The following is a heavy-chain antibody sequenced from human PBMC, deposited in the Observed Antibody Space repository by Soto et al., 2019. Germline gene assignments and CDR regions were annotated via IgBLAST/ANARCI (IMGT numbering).Heavy chain of an antibody. CDR1: GGTFSSYA. Sequence: GASVKVSCKASGGTFSSYAISWVRQAPGQGLEWMGGIIPIFGTANYAQKFQGRVTITADESTSTAYMELSSLRSEDTAVYYCARDPRRPNCCGGSSPSGWFAPCVHGTL. CDR3: ARDPRRPNCCGGSSPSGWFAP. CDR2: IIPIFGTA. J-gene: IGHJ5*02. D-gene: IGHD2-15*01. V-gene: IGHV1-69*13.